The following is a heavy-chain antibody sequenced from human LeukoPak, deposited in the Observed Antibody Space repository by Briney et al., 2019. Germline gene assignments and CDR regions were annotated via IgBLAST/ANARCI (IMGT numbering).Heavy chain of an antibody. D-gene: IGHD2-21*02. CDR3: ARDDVVVTTSKIKYYFDY. V-gene: IGHV3-48*03. J-gene: IGHJ4*02. Sequence: PGGSLSLPCAAPGFPFSSYEMNWVRQAPGKGLDWVSLISSSGSTISYAESVKGRFTSSRDKAQNSLYLQMNSLRAEDTAVYYCARDDVVVTTSKIKYYFDYWGQGTLVTVSS. CDR1: GFPFSSYE. CDR2: ISSSGSTI.